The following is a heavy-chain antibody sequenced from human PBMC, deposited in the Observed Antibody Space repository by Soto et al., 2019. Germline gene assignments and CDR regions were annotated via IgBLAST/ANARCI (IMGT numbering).Heavy chain of an antibody. V-gene: IGHV3-66*01. J-gene: IGHJ3*02. CDR3: ARELELSLDAFDI. CDR2: IYSGGST. Sequence: GGSLRLSCAASGFTVSSNYMSWVRQAPGKGLEWVSVIYSGGSTYYADSVKGRFTISRDNSKNTLYLQMNSLRAEDTAVYYCARELELSLDAFDIWGQGTMVTVSS. CDR1: GFTVSSNY. D-gene: IGHD1-7*01.